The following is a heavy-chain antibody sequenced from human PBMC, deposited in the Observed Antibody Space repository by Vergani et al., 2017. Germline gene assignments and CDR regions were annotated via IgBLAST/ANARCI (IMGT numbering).Heavy chain of an antibody. J-gene: IGHJ4*02. V-gene: IGHV3-53*01. D-gene: IGHD2-15*01. CDR2: IYSGGST. Sequence: VQLQESGPGLVKPSETLSLTCTVSGGSISSYYWSWIRQPPGKGLEWVSVIYSGGSTYYADSVKGRFTISRDNSKNTLYLQMNSLRAEDTAVYYCARFIVVVVAATPSGYFDYWGQGTLVTVSS. CDR1: GGSISSYY. CDR3: ARFIVVVVAATPSGYFDY.